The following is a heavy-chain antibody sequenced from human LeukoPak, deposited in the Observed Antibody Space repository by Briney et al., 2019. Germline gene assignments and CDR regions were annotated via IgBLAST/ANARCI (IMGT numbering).Heavy chain of an antibody. CDR1: GYTFTGYY. CDR3: AREEYYYYGMDV. CDR2: INPNSGGT. Sequence: ASVKVSYKASGYTFTGYYMHWVRQAPGQGLEWMGWINPNSGGTNYAQKFQGWVTMTRDTSISTAYMELSRLRSDDTAVYYCAREEYYYYGMDVWGQGTTVTVSS. J-gene: IGHJ6*02. V-gene: IGHV1-2*04.